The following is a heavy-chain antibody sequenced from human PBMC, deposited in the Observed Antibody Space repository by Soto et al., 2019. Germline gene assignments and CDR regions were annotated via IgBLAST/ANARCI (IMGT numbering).Heavy chain of an antibody. CDR2: INADNGDT. D-gene: IGHD3-22*01. CDR1: GYTFTNYV. Sequence: ASVKVSCKASGYTFTNYVLHWVRQAPGQRLEWMGWINADNGDTKYSQKFQGRVTITRDTSASTAYMELSSLRSEDTAVYYCARDRYYDSSGYYPLDYWG. CDR3: ARDRYYDSSGYYPLDY. J-gene: IGHJ4*01. V-gene: IGHV1-3*01.